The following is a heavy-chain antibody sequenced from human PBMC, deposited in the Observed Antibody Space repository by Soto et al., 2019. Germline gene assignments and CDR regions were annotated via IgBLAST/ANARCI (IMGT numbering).Heavy chain of an antibody. J-gene: IGHJ3*02. CDR1: GFTFSSYA. CDR3: ARQGYCSGGSCYISAFDI. Sequence: SLRLSCAASGFTFSSYAMHWVRQAPGKGLEWVAVISYDGSNKYYADSVKGRFTISRDNSKNTLYLQMNSLRAEDTAVYYCARQGYCSGGSCYISAFDIWGQGTMVTVSS. CDR2: ISYDGSNK. V-gene: IGHV3-30-3*01. D-gene: IGHD2-15*01.